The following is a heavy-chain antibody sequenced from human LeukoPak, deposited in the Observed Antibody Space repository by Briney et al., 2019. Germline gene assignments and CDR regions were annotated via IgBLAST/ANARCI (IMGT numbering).Heavy chain of an antibody. D-gene: IGHD5-12*01. CDR2: ISWNSDNI. Sequence: GGSLRLSCAVSGFSCDDYAMHWVRQVPGKGLEWVSGISWNSDNIGYADSVKGRFTTSRDNAKNSLYLQMNSLRAEDTALYYCAINGGGDSGYGNFDYWGQGTLVTVSS. CDR3: AINGGGDSGYGNFDY. J-gene: IGHJ4*02. CDR1: GFSCDDYA. V-gene: IGHV3-9*01.